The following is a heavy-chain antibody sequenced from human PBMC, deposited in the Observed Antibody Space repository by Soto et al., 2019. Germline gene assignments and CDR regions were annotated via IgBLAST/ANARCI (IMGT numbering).Heavy chain of an antibody. J-gene: IGHJ4*02. CDR3: AINYSDSSGYCRY. CDR2: ISSSSSYI. D-gene: IGHD3-22*01. V-gene: IGHV3-21*01. CDR1: GFTFSSYS. Sequence: GGSLRLSYAASGFTFSSYSMNWVRQAPGKGLEWVSSISSSSSYIYYADSVKGRFTISRDNAKNSLYLQMNSLRAEDTAVYYCAINYSDSSGYCRYWGQGTLVTVSS.